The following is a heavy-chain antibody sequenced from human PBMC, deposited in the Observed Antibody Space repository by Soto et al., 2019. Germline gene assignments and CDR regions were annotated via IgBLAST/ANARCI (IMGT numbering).Heavy chain of an antibody. CDR1: GGTFSSYA. J-gene: IGHJ6*02. D-gene: IGHD3-22*01. CDR2: IIPIFGTA. CDR3: AITYYYDSSGYLRFFPPYYYAMDV. Sequence: GASVKVSCKASGGTFSSYAISWVRQAPGQGLEWMGGIIPIFGTANYAQKFQGRVTITADESTSTAYMELSSLRSEDTAVYCCAITYYYDSSGYLRFFPPYYYAMDVWGQGTTVTVSS. V-gene: IGHV1-69*13.